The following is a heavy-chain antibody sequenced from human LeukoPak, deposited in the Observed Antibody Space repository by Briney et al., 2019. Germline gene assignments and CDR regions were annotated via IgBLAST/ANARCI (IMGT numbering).Heavy chain of an antibody. Sequence: VASVKVSCKASGYTFTGYYMHWVRQAPGQGREWMGRINPNSGGTNYAQKFQGRVTMTGDTSISTAYMELSRLTSDDTAVYYCAREENCSGGSCYYYWRQGTLVTVSS. CDR3: AREENCSGGSCYYY. J-gene: IGHJ4*02. CDR2: INPNSGGT. CDR1: GYTFTGYY. V-gene: IGHV1-2*06. D-gene: IGHD2-15*01.